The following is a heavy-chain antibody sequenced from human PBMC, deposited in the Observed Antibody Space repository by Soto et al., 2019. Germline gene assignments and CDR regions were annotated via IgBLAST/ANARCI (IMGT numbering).Heavy chain of an antibody. V-gene: IGHV3-33*01. CDR1: GFTFSSYG. D-gene: IGHD6-6*01. J-gene: IGHJ6*02. CDR2: IWYDGSNK. CDR3: ARELADYCYGMDV. Sequence: QVQLVESGGGVVQPGRSLRLSCAASGFTFSSYGMHWVRQAPGKGLEWVAVIWYDGSNKYYADSVKGRFTISRDNSKNTLYPQMNSLRAEETAVYYCARELADYCYGMDVWGQGTTVTVSS.